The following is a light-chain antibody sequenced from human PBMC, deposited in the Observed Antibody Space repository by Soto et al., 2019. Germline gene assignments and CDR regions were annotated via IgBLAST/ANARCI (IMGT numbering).Light chain of an antibody. Sequence: QSALTQPASVSGSPGQSITISCTGTSSDVGAYNYVSWYQQQPGKAPKLMIYDVNIRPSGVSNRFSGSKSGNTASLTISGLEAEDEADYYCTSWTTSTTMKFGGGTKFTVL. V-gene: IGLV2-14*01. CDR2: DVN. J-gene: IGLJ2*01. CDR3: TSWTTSTTMK. CDR1: SSDVGAYNY.